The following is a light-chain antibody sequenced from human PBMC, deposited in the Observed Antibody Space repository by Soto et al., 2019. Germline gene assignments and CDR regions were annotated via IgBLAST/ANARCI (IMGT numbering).Light chain of an antibody. J-gene: IGKJ1*01. CDR1: QTVSAIY. Sequence: EIVLTQSPDTLSLSPGERATLSCRASQTVSAIYLAWYQQRRGQSPRLLIYGASGRAPGIPARFSGSGSGTDFTLTISSLEPEDVAAYYCQKYDRAPRTFGQGTKVEIK. V-gene: IGKV3-20*01. CDR3: QKYDRAPRT. CDR2: GAS.